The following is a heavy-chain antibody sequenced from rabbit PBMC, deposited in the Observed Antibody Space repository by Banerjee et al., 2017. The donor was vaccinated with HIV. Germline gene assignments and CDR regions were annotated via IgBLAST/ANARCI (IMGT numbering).Heavy chain of an antibody. CDR2: INTSSGNT. CDR3: ARWYIFYGMDL. CDR1: GIDFSNYG. Sequence: QEQLVESGGGLVTIGGSLKLSCKASGIDFSNYGINWVRQAPGKGLEWIACINTSSGNTVYASWAKGRFTISKTSSTTVTLQMNSLTAADTATYFCARWYIFYGMDLWGQGTLVTVS. V-gene: IGHV1S45*01. J-gene: IGHJ3*01. D-gene: IGHD1-1*01.